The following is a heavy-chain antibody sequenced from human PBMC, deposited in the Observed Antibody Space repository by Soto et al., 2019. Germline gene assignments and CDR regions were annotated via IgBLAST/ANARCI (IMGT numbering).Heavy chain of an antibody. CDR2: ISTYNGNT. J-gene: IGHJ4*02. V-gene: IGHV1-18*01. D-gene: IGHD6-13*01. CDR3: ARASLPSSSSWYLY. CDR1: GYTFTSYG. Sequence: ASVKVSFKASGYTFTSYGIAWVRLAPGQGLEWMGWISTYNGNTNYAQKFQGRVTMTKDTSTSTAYMELRSLRSDDTAVYYCARASLPSSSSWYLYSGQGTLVTVSS.